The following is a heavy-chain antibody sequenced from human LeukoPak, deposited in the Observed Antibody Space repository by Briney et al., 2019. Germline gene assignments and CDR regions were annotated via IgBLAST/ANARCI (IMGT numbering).Heavy chain of an antibody. D-gene: IGHD4-17*01. V-gene: IGHV1-69*13. J-gene: IGHJ4*02. Sequence: ASVKVSCKASGYTFTSYAISWVRQAPGQGLEWMGGIIPIFGTANYAQKFQGRVTITADESTSTAYMELSSLRSEDTAVYYCARDPGDYGDYDGDDYWGQGTLVTVSS. CDR1: GYTFTSYA. CDR3: ARDPGDYGDYDGDDY. CDR2: IIPIFGTA.